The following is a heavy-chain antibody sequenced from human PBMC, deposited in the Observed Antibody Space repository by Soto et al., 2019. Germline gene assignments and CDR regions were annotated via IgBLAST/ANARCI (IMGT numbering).Heavy chain of an antibody. CDR3: DKDSRGPGTIYESRASDY. CDR2: ISGSGGST. J-gene: IGHJ4*02. D-gene: IGHD3-22*01. Sequence: EVQLLESGGGLVQPGGSLRLSCAASGFTFSSYAMSWVRQAPGKGLEWVSAISGSGGSTYYADSVKGRFTISRDNSKNTLYRQMNSVRAADTAVYYCDKDSRGPGTIYESRASDYGGQGTLVTFSS. V-gene: IGHV3-23*01. CDR1: GFTFSSYA.